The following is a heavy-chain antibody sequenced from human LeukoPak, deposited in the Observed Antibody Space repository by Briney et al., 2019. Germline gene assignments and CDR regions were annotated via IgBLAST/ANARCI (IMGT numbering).Heavy chain of an antibody. CDR3: ANFWSGYPYYFDY. D-gene: IGHD3-3*01. V-gene: IGHV4-38-2*01. Sequence: SETLSLICAVSGYSISSGYYWGWIRQPPGKGLEWIGSIYHSGSTYYNPSLKSRVTISVDTSKNQFSLKLSSVTAADTAVYYCANFWSGYPYYFDYWGQGTLVTVSS. CDR1: GYSISSGYY. J-gene: IGHJ4*02. CDR2: IYHSGST.